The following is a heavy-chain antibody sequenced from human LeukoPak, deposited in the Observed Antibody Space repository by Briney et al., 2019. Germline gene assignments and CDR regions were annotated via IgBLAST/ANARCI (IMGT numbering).Heavy chain of an antibody. Sequence: LTGGSLRLSCAASGFTFNNYWMHWVRQAPGKGLMWVARTNTHGTSANYADSVKGRFIISRDNANNTLYLQMNGLRDEDTGVYYALAGYYYYYMDVWGKGTTVTVSS. CDR2: TNTHGTSA. V-gene: IGHV3-74*01. J-gene: IGHJ6*03. CDR1: GFTFNNYW. D-gene: IGHD6-13*01. CDR3: LAGYYYYYMDV.